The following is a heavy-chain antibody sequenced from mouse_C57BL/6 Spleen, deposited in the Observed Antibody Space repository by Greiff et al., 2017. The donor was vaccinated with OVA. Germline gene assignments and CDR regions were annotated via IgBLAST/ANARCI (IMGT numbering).Heavy chain of an antibody. D-gene: IGHD3-1*01. CDR3: ARRATDYYAMDY. CDR1: GYTFTSYT. Sequence: VKLMESGAELARPGASVKMSCKASGYTFTSYTMHWVKQRPGQGLEWIGYINPSSGYTKYNQKFKDKATLTADKSSSTAYMQLSSLTSEDSAVYYCARRATDYYAMDYWGQGTSATVSS. CDR2: INPSSGYT. V-gene: IGHV1-4*01. J-gene: IGHJ4*01.